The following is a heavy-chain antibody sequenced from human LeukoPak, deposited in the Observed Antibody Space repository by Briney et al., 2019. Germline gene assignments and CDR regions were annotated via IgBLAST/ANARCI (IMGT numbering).Heavy chain of an antibody. J-gene: IGHJ4*02. V-gene: IGHV3-21*01. CDR2: ISGDSTYI. CDR1: GFTFASYS. Sequence: PGGSLRLSCAASGFTFASYSMNWVRQAPGKGLEWVSSISGDSTYIYNAGSVKGRFTISRDNAKNSLYLQMNSLRAEDTAVYYCARDRDDGGFEYWGQGTLVTVSS. CDR3: ARDRDDGGFEY. D-gene: IGHD4-23*01.